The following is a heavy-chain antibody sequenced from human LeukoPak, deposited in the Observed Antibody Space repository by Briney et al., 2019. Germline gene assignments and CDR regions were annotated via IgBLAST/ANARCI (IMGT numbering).Heavy chain of an antibody. CDR3: AKAGCSTSCYTPFLFYYGMDV. Sequence: GGSLRLSCAASGFTFSSYEMNWVRQAPGKGLEWVAVISYDGSNKYYADSVKGRFTISRDNSKNTLYLQMNSLRAEDTAVYYCAKAGCSTSCYTPFLFYYGMDVWGQGTTVTVSS. J-gene: IGHJ6*02. CDR1: GFTFSSYE. V-gene: IGHV3-30*18. CDR2: ISYDGSNK. D-gene: IGHD2-2*02.